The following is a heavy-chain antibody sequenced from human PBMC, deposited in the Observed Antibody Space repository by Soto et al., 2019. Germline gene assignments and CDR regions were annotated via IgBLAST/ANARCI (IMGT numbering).Heavy chain of an antibody. J-gene: IGHJ3*02. CDR1: GGSISSSNW. D-gene: IGHD1-26*01. V-gene: IGHV4-4*02. CDR3: ARDEIVGATRESAFDI. CDR2: IYHSGST. Sequence: SETLSLTCAVSGGSISSSNWWSWVRRPPGKGLEWIGEIYHSGSTNYNPSLKSRVTISVDKSKNQFSLKLSSVTAADTAVYYCARDEIVGATRESAFDIWGQGTMVTVSS.